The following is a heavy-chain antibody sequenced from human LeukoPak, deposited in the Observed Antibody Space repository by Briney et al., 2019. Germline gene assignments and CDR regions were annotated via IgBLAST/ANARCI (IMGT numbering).Heavy chain of an antibody. CDR3: ARGGYYDSSGSFDN. Sequence: GGSLRLSCAASGFTFSNYAMYWVRQAPGRGLEYVSAISTNGGSTDYANSVKGRFTISRDNSDNRVFLQMGTLRAEDMAVYYCARGGYYDSSGSFDNWGQGILVTVSP. V-gene: IGHV3-64*01. CDR1: GFTFSNYA. D-gene: IGHD3-22*01. J-gene: IGHJ4*02. CDR2: ISTNGGST.